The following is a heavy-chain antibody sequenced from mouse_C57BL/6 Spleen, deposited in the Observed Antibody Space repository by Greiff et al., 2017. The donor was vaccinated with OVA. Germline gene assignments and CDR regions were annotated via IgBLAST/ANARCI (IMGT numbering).Heavy chain of an antibody. D-gene: IGHD3-2*02. CDR1: GYTFTSYW. CDR2: IDPSDSYT. Sequence: VQLQPPGAELVMPGASVKLSCKASGYTFTSYWMHWVKQRPGQGLEWIGEIDPSDSYTNYNQKFKGKSTLTVDKSSSTAYMQLSSLTSEDSAVYYCARKSQAPYFDYWGQGTTLTVSS. J-gene: IGHJ2*01. V-gene: IGHV1-69*01. CDR3: ARKSQAPYFDY.